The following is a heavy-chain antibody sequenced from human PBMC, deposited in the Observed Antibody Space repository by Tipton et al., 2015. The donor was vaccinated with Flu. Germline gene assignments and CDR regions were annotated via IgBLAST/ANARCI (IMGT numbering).Heavy chain of an antibody. CDR3: AKSTRGFNFDY. J-gene: IGHJ4*02. V-gene: IGHV3-30*18. Sequence: RSLRLSCAASGFTFSSYGMHWVRQAPGKGLEWVAVISYDGSNKYYADSVKGRFTISRDNSKNTLYLQMNSLRAEDTAVYYCAKSTRGFNFDYWGQGTLVTVSS. CDR1: GFTFSSYG. D-gene: IGHD3-10*01. CDR2: ISYDGSNK.